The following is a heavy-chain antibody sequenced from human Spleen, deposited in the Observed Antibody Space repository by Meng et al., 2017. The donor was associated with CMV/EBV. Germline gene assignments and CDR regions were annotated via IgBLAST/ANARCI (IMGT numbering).Heavy chain of an antibody. CDR2: TYYRSKWYN. J-gene: IGHJ5*01. CDR1: GDSVSSNSAA. D-gene: IGHD2-2*01. Sequence: SETLSLTCALSGDSVSSNSAAWNWIRQSPSRGLEWLGRTYYRSKWYNDYTLSLKSRLTINPDTSKNQFSLQLNSVTPEDTAVYYCAKGGRILVVPTMRLQERRPPVNWFDSWGPGTLVTVS. V-gene: IGHV6-1*01. CDR3: AKGGRILVVPTMRLQERRPPVNWFDS.